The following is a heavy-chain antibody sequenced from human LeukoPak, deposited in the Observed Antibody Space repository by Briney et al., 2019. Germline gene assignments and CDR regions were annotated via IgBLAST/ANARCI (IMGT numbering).Heavy chain of an antibody. V-gene: IGHV1-46*01. CDR2: INPSGGST. CDR1: GYTFTSYY. CDR3: ARDIMGLYDFWSGYSNHFDY. Sequence: ASVKVSCKASGYTFTSYYMHWVRQAPGQGLEWMGIINPSGGSTSYPQKFQGRVTMTRDTSTSTVYMELSSLRSEDTAVYYCARDIMGLYDFWSGYSNHFDYWGQGTLVTVSS. J-gene: IGHJ4*02. D-gene: IGHD3-3*01.